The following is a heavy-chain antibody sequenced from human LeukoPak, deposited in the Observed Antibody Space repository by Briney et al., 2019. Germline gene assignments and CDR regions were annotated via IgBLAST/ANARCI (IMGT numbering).Heavy chain of an antibody. CDR1: GDSISTSSSY. Sequence: SETLSLTCTVSGDSISTSSSYWGWIRQPPGEGLEWIGSIYYSGSTYYNTSLKSRVTISVDTSKNQFSLKLSSVTAADTAVYYWVRSDDFWSGYYGYWGQGTLVTVSS. CDR2: IYYSGST. V-gene: IGHV4-39*07. D-gene: IGHD3-3*01. J-gene: IGHJ4*02. CDR3: VRSDDFWSGYYGY.